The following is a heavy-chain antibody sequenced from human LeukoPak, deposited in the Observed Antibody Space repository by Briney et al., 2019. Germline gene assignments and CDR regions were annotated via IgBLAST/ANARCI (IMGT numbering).Heavy chain of an antibody. J-gene: IGHJ5*02. V-gene: IGHV3-11*04. CDR3: ARDFWSCSSTSCSVVFDP. CDR2: ISSSGSTI. Sequence: PGGSLRLSCAASGFTFSDYYMSWIRQAPGKGLEWVSYISSSGSTIYYADSVKGRFTISRDNAKNSLYLQMNSLRAEDTAVYYCARDFWSCSSTSCSVVFDPWGQGTLVTVSS. D-gene: IGHD2-2*01. CDR1: GFTFSDYY.